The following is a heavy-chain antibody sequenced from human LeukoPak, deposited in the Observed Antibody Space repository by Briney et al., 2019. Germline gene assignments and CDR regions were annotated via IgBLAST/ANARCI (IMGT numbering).Heavy chain of an antibody. J-gene: IGHJ4*02. CDR2: IIPILGIA. V-gene: IGHV1-69*02. Sequence: SVKVSCKASGGTFSSYTISWVRQAPGQGLEWMGRIIPILGIANYAQRFQGRVTITADKSTSTAYMELSSLRSEDTAVYYCARPPKYSSSWYIGVYWGQGTLVTVSS. CDR3: ARPPKYSSSWYIGVY. D-gene: IGHD6-13*01. CDR1: GGTFSSYT.